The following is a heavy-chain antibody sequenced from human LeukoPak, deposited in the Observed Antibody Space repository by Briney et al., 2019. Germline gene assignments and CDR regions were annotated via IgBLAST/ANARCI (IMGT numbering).Heavy chain of an antibody. Sequence: GGSLRLSCAASGFTVSSNYMSWVRQAPGKGLEWVSVIYSGGSTYYADSVKGRFTISRDNSKNTLYLQMNSLRAEDTAVYYCAREALGSAFDIWGQGTMVTVSS. V-gene: IGHV3-66*01. CDR2: IYSGGST. CDR3: AREALGSAFDI. J-gene: IGHJ3*02. CDR1: GFTVSSNY.